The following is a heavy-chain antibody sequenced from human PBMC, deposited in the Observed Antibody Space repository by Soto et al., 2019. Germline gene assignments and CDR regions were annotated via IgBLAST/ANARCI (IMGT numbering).Heavy chain of an antibody. Sequence: PGGSMRLSCEVSVFTVSSNYMSWVRQAPGKGLEWVSVIYSGGSTYYADSVKGRFTISRDNSKNTLYLQMNSLRDEDTAVYYCARDLLGRPYYHGMDVWGQGTTVTVSS. D-gene: IGHD1-26*01. J-gene: IGHJ6*02. CDR2: IYSGGST. CDR1: VFTVSSNY. V-gene: IGHV3-53*01. CDR3: ARDLLGRPYYHGMDV.